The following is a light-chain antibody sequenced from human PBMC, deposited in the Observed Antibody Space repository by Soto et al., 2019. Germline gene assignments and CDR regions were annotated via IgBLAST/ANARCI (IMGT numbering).Light chain of an antibody. CDR3: SSYTSSSTLV. V-gene: IGLV2-14*03. CDR2: DVR. Sequence: QSALTQPASVSGSPGQSITIPCTGTSSDVGYYNYVSWYQHHPGKAPKLMIYDVRDRPSGVSNRFSGSKSGNTASLTLSGLQAEDEADYCSSYTSSSTLVFGTGTKLTVL. CDR1: SSDVGYYNY. J-gene: IGLJ1*01.